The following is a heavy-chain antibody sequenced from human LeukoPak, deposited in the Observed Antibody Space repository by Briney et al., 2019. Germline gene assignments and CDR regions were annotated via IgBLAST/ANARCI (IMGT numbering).Heavy chain of an antibody. V-gene: IGHV1-18*01. CDR3: ARVVRSDSFDYDYYYAMDV. J-gene: IGHJ6*02. Sequence: ASVKVSCKASGFTFTRYSITWVRQAPGKGHEWMGWISDYNGNTNYAQKYQGRVTMTTDTSTRTAYMELRSLGSDDTAVYYCARVVRSDSFDYDYYYAMDVWGQGTTVTVSS. CDR2: ISDYNGNT. CDR1: GFTFTRYS. D-gene: IGHD2-8*01.